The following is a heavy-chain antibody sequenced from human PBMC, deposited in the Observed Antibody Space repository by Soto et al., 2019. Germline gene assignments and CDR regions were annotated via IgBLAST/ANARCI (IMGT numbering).Heavy chain of an antibody. D-gene: IGHD3-10*01. Sequence: QVQLVQSGAEVKKPGSSVKVSCKASGGTFSSYAISWVRQAPGPGLEWMGGIIPIFGKANYAQKFQGRVTMTADESTSTAYMDLSSLRSEDTAVYYCARVIGMVREKYYFDYWGQGTLVTVSS. CDR3: ARVIGMVREKYYFDY. V-gene: IGHV1-69*01. CDR1: GGTFSSYA. CDR2: IIPIFGKA. J-gene: IGHJ4*02.